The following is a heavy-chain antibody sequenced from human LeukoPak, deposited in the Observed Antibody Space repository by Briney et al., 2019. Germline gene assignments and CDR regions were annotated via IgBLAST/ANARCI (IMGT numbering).Heavy chain of an antibody. CDR1: GFTFSSYA. J-gene: IGHJ4*02. CDR3: AKVGSGWPGYYFDY. V-gene: IGHV3-64*02. Sequence: GGSLRLSCAASGFTFSSYAMHWVRLSPGKGLEYVSGFSSNGGTTSYADSVQGRFTISRDNSKNTLYLQMGSLRGEDMAVYYCAKVGSGWPGYYFDYWGQGTLVTVSS. CDR2: FSSNGGTT. D-gene: IGHD6-19*01.